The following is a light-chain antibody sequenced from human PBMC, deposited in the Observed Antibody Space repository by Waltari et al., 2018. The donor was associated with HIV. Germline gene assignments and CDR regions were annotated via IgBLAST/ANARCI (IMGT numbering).Light chain of an antibody. J-gene: IGLJ2*01. Sequence: QSALTQPAPVSGSLGQSITISCTGTSRDLGTYKDVSWYQKYPGTAPKVIIYEVSDRPSGVSSRFSGSKSGNTASLTISGLQPEDEADYFCSSFRSSKNLIFGGGTKLTFL. CDR2: EVS. V-gene: IGLV2-14*01. CDR1: SRDLGTYKD. CDR3: SSFRSSKNLI.